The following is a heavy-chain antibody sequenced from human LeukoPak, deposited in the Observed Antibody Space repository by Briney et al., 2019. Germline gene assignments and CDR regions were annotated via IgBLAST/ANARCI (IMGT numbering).Heavy chain of an antibody. V-gene: IGHV4-34*01. CDR3: ARRGYYDSSGFLLFDY. D-gene: IGHD3-22*01. CDR2: INHSGST. J-gene: IGHJ4*02. CDR1: GGSFSGYY. Sequence: PSETLSLTCAVYGGSFSGYYWSWILQPPGKGLEWIGEINHSGSTNYNPSLKSRVTISVDTSKNQFSLKLSSVTAADTAVYYCARRGYYDSSGFLLFDYWGQGTLVTVSS.